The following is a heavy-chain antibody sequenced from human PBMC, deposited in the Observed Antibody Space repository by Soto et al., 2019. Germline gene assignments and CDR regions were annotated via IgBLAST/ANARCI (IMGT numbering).Heavy chain of an antibody. V-gene: IGHV4-30-4*01. Sequence: PSETLSLTCTVSGGSISSGDYYWSWIRQPPGKGLEWIGYIYFSGSTYYNPSLKSRVTISVDTSKNQFSLKLSSVTAADTAVYYCARMVLLWFGESYYFDYWGQGTLVTVSS. D-gene: IGHD3-10*01. J-gene: IGHJ4*02. CDR3: ARMVLLWFGESYYFDY. CDR1: GGSISSGDYY. CDR2: IYFSGST.